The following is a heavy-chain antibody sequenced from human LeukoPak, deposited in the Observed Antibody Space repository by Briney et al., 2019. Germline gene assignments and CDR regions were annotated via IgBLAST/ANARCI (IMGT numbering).Heavy chain of an antibody. CDR1: GFTFSTYS. CDR2: IGSSGSYI. Sequence: GGSLRLSXAASGFTFSTYSMNWVCQAPGKGLEWVSSIGSSGSYIYYGDSVKGRFTISRDNAKNSLYLQMNSLRAEDTAVYYCVTTPTAMGKFLFDSWGQGNLVTVSS. D-gene: IGHD5-18*01. CDR3: VTTPTAMGKFLFDS. V-gene: IGHV3-21*01. J-gene: IGHJ4*02.